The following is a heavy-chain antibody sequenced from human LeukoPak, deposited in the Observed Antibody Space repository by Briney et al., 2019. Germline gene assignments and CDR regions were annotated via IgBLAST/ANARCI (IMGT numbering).Heavy chain of an antibody. CDR2: ISYDGSNK. V-gene: IGHV3-30*18. J-gene: IGHJ4*02. CDR3: AKDRDRQYFDY. Sequence: PGGSLRLSCAASGFTFSSYGMHWVRQAPGKGLEWVAVISYDGSNKYYADSVKGRFTISRDNSKNTLYLQMNSLRAEDTAVYYCAKDRDRQYFDYWGQGTLVTVSS. CDR1: GFTFSSYG. D-gene: IGHD3-10*01.